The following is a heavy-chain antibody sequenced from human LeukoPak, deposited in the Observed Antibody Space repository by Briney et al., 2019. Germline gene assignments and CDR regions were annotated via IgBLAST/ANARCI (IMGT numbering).Heavy chain of an antibody. CDR1: GFTFSSYA. V-gene: IGHV3-30-3*01. Sequence: GGSLRLSCAASGFTFSSYAMHWVRQAPGKGLEWVAVISYDGSNKYYADSVKGRFTISRDNSTNTLYLQMNSLRAQDTAVYYCARDLDAFDIWGQGTMVTVSS. CDR3: ARDLDAFDI. J-gene: IGHJ3*02. CDR2: ISYDGSNK.